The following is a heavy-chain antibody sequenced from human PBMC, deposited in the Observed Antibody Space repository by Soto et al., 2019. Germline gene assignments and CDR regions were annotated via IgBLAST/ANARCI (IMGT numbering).Heavy chain of an antibody. CDR3: ASGSGYHLLTGYYPYFDS. V-gene: IGHV3-9*01. CDR2: ISWNSGSI. D-gene: IGHD3-9*01. CDR1: GFIFDDYA. J-gene: IGHJ4*02. Sequence: SLRLSCAVSGFIFDDYAMHWVRQAPGRGLQWVSGISWNSGSIGYADSVKGRFTISRDNAKKSLYLQMNSLRAEDTALYYCASGSGYHLLTGYYPYFDSWGQGALVTVS.